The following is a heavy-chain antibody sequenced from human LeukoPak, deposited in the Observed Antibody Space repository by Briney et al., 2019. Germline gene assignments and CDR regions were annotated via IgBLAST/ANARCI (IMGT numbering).Heavy chain of an antibody. CDR1: GFTFDDYG. J-gene: IGHJ4*02. V-gene: IGHV3-20*04. CDR2: INWNGGST. CDR3: AKDYDILTGYYIGDY. D-gene: IGHD3-9*01. Sequence: GGSLRLSCAASGFTFDDYGMSWVRQAPGKGLEWVSGINWNGGSTGYADSVKGRFTISRDNSKNTLYLQMNSLRAEDTAVYYCAKDYDILTGYYIGDYWGQGTLVTVSS.